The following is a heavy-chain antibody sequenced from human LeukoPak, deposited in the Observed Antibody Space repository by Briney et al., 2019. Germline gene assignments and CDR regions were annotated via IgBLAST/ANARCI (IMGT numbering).Heavy chain of an antibody. CDR2: IYYSGST. D-gene: IGHD2-15*01. CDR3: ARHGYCSGGSCYWDY. J-gene: IGHJ4*02. V-gene: IGHV4-59*08. Sequence: SETLSLTCTVSGGSISPYYWSWIRQPPGRGLEWIAYIYYSGSTSYNPPLKSRVAISVDTYNNEVSLKLSSVTAADTAVYYCARHGYCSGGSCYWDYWGQGTLVTVSS. CDR1: GGSISPYY.